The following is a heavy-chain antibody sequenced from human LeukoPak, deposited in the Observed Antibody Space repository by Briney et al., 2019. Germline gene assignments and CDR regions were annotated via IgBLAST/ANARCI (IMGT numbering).Heavy chain of an antibody. CDR3: ARRRDGYNWHY. D-gene: IGHD5-24*01. V-gene: IGHV4-34*01. CDR1: GGSFSGYY. J-gene: IGHJ4*02. CDR2: INHSGST. Sequence: SETLSLTCAVYGGSFSGYYWSWIRQPPGKGLEWIGEINHSGSTNYNPSLKSRVTISVDTSKNQFSLKLSSVTAADTAVYYCARRRDGYNWHYWGQGTLVTVSS.